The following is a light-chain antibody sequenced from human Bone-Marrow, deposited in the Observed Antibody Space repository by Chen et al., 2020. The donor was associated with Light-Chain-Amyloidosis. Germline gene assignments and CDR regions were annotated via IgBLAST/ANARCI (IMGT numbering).Light chain of an antibody. Sequence: SYVLTQPPSVSVAPGKTARITCGGNNIGSKSVHWYQQKPGQAPVLVIYYNNDRPSGIPERFSGSDSGNTATLTISRVEAGDEADYYCQVWDGDSDHHVVFGRGTMLTVL. CDR3: QVWDGDSDHHVV. V-gene: IGLV3-21*04. J-gene: IGLJ2*01. CDR2: YNN. CDR1: NIGSKS.